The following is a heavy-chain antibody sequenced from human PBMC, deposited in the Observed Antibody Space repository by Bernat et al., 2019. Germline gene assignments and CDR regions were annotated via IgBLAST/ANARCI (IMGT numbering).Heavy chain of an antibody. J-gene: IGHJ2*01. D-gene: IGHD6-6*01. Sequence: EMQLLEPGGGLVQPGGFLRLSCAASGFNFKNFGMSWVRQAPGKGLEWVSPISSGGTTYYANSVKGRFTISRGNNNNTQYLQLNSLRVEDTAEYYCAKSSAWSHWYFDLWGRGTLVTVSS. V-gene: IGHV3-23*01. CDR1: GFNFKNFG. CDR2: ISSGGTT. CDR3: AKSSAWSHWYFDL.